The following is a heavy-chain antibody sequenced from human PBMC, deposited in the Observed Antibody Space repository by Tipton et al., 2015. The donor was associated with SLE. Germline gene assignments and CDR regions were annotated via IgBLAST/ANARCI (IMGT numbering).Heavy chain of an antibody. V-gene: IGHV3-48*03. CDR2: ISSSGSTI. D-gene: IGHD6-19*01. J-gene: IGHJ4*02. CDR1: GFTISSYE. Sequence: SLRLSCAASGFTISSYEMNWVRQAPGKGLERVSYISSSGSTIYYADSVKGRFTISRDNAKNSLYLQMNSLRAEDTAVYYCAREVKQWLVNGGQGPLVTVSS. CDR3: AREVKQWLVN.